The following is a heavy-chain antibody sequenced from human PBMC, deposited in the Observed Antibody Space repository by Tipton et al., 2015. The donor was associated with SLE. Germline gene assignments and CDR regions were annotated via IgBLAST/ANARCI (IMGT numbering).Heavy chain of an antibody. CDR2: IHHCGNT. Sequence: TLSLTCSVYCASLSGSYWSWIRQPPGGGLEGIGGIHHCGNTNYNPSLMSRVTISVDTSKNQFSLRLNSVTAADTAVYYCARERATSASHYYYHMDVWDKGSTVTVSS. CDR1: CASLSGSY. CDR3: ARERATSASHYYYHMDV. V-gene: IGHV4-34*01. J-gene: IGHJ6*03.